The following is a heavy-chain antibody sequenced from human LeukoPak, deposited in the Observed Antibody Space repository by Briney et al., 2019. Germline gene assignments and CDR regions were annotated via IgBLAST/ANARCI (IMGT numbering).Heavy chain of an antibody. CDR1: GGTFSKYS. CDR3: ARDYCSSTSCLFDY. Sequence: ASVKVSCKASGGTFSKYSISWVRQRPGQGLEWMGRINPNSGDTNSAQKFHGRVAMTRDTSISTAFMELTRLRSDDTAVYYCARDYCSSTSCLFDYWGQGTLVTVSS. J-gene: IGHJ4*02. V-gene: IGHV1-2*06. D-gene: IGHD2-2*01. CDR2: INPNSGDT.